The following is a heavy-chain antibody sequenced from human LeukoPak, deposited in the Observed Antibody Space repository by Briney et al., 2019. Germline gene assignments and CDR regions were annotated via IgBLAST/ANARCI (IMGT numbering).Heavy chain of an antibody. V-gene: IGHV3-7*03. D-gene: IGHD5-24*01. CDR2: IKEDGTET. CDR3: AKEGRSLQTY. Sequence: GGPLRLSCAASGLTFSGYDMHWVRQAPGKGLEWVANIKEDGTETYYVDSVKGRFTISRDNAKNSLYLQMNSLRVEDTAVYYCAKEGRSLQTYWGQGTLVTVSS. CDR1: GLTFSGYD. J-gene: IGHJ4*02.